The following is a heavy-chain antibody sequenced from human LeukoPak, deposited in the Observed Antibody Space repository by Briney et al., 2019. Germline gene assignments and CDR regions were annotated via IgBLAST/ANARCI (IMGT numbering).Heavy chain of an antibody. CDR2: ISGGNGNTYYA. V-gene: IGHV3-23*01. Sequence: GGSLRLSCAASGFPFSSYAMSWVRQSPGKGLEWVSAISGGNGNTYYAYYADSVRGRFTISRDNSKNTLYLQMNSLRAEDTAVYYCAKDLITMILPYYFDYWGQGTLVTVSS. CDR3: AKDLITMILPYYFDY. D-gene: IGHD3-22*01. J-gene: IGHJ4*02. CDR1: GFPFSSYA.